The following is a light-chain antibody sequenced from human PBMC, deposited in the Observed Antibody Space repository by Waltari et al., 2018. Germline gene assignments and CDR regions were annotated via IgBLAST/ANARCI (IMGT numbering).Light chain of an antibody. Sequence: QSALTQPRSVSGSTGQSVTISCTGTSSYVGTYDSVSWYQQSPGKAPKLMIYDVSKRPSGVPSRFSGSKSGNTASLTISGLQAEDEADYYCCSYAGAYTYVFGTGTKVTVL. CDR3: CSYAGAYTYV. CDR1: SSYVGTYDS. CDR2: DVS. J-gene: IGLJ1*01. V-gene: IGLV2-11*01.